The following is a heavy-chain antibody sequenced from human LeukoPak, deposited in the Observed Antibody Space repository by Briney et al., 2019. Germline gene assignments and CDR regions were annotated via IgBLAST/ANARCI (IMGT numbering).Heavy chain of an antibody. Sequence: ASVKVSCKASGYTFTGYYMHWVRQAPGQGLEWMGWINPNSGGTNFAQKFQGRVTMTRNTSISTAYMELSSLRSEDTAVYYCARRNIAARTFDYWGQGTLVTVS. CDR2: INPNSGGT. CDR3: ARRNIAARTFDY. D-gene: IGHD6-6*01. CDR1: GYTFTGYY. J-gene: IGHJ4*02. V-gene: IGHV1-2*02.